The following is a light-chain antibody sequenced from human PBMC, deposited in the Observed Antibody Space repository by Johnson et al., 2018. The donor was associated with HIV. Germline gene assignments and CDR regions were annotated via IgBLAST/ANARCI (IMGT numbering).Light chain of an antibody. Sequence: QSVLTQPPSVSAAPGQKVTISCSGSSSNIGNNSVSWYQQVPGTAPKLLIYDNNKRPSGIPDRFSGSKSGTSATLGITGLQTGDEADYYCGTWDTSLSAGGVFGTGTKVTVL. CDR2: DNN. V-gene: IGLV1-51*01. CDR3: GTWDTSLSAGGV. J-gene: IGLJ1*01. CDR1: SSNIGNNS.